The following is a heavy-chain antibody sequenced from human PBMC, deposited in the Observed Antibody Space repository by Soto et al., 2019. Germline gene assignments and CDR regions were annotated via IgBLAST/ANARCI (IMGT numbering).Heavy chain of an antibody. Sequence: PSETLSLTCAVYGRSFSGYYWSWIRQPPGKGLECIGEINHSGSTNYNPSLKSRVTISVDTSKNQFSLKLSSVTAADTAVYYCARVRRYYDSSGYCLDYWGQGTLVTVSS. CDR1: GRSFSGYY. V-gene: IGHV4-34*01. D-gene: IGHD3-22*01. CDR3: ARVRRYYDSSGYCLDY. CDR2: INHSGST. J-gene: IGHJ4*02.